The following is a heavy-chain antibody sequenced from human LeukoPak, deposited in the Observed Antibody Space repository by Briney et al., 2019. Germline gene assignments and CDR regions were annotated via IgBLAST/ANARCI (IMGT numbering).Heavy chain of an antibody. CDR2: IYTSGST. V-gene: IGHV4-4*07. CDR1: GGSISSYY. D-gene: IGHD3-22*01. J-gene: IGHJ5*02. Sequence: SETLSLTCTVSGGSISSYYWSWVRQPAGKGLEWIGRIYTSGSTNYNPSLKSRVTMSVDTSKNQFSLKLGSVTAADTAVYYCARVGTYYYDSSGQGGFDPWGQGTLVTVSS. CDR3: ARVGTYYYDSSGQGGFDP.